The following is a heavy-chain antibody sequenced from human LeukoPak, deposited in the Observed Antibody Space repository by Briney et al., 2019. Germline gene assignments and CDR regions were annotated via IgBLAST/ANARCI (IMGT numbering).Heavy chain of an antibody. CDR3: ARIRGGYSYGGYFAY. D-gene: IGHD5-18*01. V-gene: IGHV3-64*01. J-gene: IGHJ4*02. CDR1: GFTFSSFA. Sequence: TGGSLRLSCAASGFTFSSFAMSWVRQAPGKGLEYVSAISSNGGGTYYANSVKGRFTISGDNSKNTLYLQVGSLRVEDMGVYYCARIRGGYSYGGYFAYWGQGTLVTVSS. CDR2: ISSNGGGT.